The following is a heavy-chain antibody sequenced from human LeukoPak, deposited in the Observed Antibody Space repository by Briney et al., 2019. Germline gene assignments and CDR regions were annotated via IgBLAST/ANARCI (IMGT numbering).Heavy chain of an antibody. J-gene: IGHJ5*02. CDR3: ARDLWYYDKFGFDP. CDR1: GGSISSSSYY. D-gene: IGHD3-22*01. CDR2: IYYSGST. Sequence: SSETLSLTCTVSGGSISSSSYYWGWIRQPPGKGLEWIGSIYYSGSTYYNPSLKSRVTISVDTSKNQFSLKLSSVTAADTAVYYCARDLWYYDKFGFDPWGQGTLVTVSS. V-gene: IGHV4-39*07.